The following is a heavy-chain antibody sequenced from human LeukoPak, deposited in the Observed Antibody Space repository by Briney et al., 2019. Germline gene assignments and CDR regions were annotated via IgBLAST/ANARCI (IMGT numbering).Heavy chain of an antibody. CDR3: ARHRGGWDAFGI. V-gene: IGHV4-39*01. CDR2: VDYSGST. Sequence: SETLSLTCTVSGGSIFIGSYYWGWIRQPPGKGLEWIGSVDYSGSTYYSPSLKSRVTVSVDTSKNQFSLKLSSVTAADTAVYYCARHRGGWDAFGIWGQGTVVPVSS. J-gene: IGHJ3*02. CDR1: GGSIFIGSYY.